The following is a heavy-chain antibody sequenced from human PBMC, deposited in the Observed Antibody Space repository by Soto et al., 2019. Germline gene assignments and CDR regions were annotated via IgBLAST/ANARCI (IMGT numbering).Heavy chain of an antibody. CDR2: IYYSGST. CDR1: GGSISSYY. J-gene: IGHJ6*03. Sequence: QVQLQESGPGLVKPSETLSLTCTVSGGSISSYYWSWIRQPPGKGLEWIGYIYYSGSTNCNPSLKSGVTISVDTSKNQFSLKLSSVTAADTAVYYCARRVTTAYYYYYMDVWGKGTTVTVSS. CDR3: ARRVTTAYYYYYMDV. V-gene: IGHV4-59*08. D-gene: IGHD4-4*01.